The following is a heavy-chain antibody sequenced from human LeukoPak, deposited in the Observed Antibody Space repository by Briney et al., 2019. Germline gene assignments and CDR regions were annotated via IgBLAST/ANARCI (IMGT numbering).Heavy chain of an antibody. CDR1: GFTFSSYA. J-gene: IGHJ4*02. Sequence: HPGGSLRLSCAASGFTFSSYAMSWVRQAPGKGLEWVSAISGSGGSTYYADSVKGRFTISRDNSKNTLYLQMNSLRAEDTAVYYCAKDKQWLSDYFDYWGQGTLVTVSS. V-gene: IGHV3-23*01. CDR2: ISGSGGST. D-gene: IGHD6-19*01. CDR3: AKDKQWLSDYFDY.